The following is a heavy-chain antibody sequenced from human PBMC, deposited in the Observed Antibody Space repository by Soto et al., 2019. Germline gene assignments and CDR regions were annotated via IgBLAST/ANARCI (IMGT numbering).Heavy chain of an antibody. Sequence: GGSLRLSCAASGFTFSSYSMNWVRQAPGKGLEWVSSISSSSSYIYYADSVKGRFTISRDNAKNSLYLQMNSLRAEDTAVYYCASARGGSSWYSDYWGQGTLVTVSS. D-gene: IGHD6-13*01. J-gene: IGHJ4*02. CDR2: ISSSSSYI. V-gene: IGHV3-21*01. CDR3: ASARGGSSWYSDY. CDR1: GFTFSSYS.